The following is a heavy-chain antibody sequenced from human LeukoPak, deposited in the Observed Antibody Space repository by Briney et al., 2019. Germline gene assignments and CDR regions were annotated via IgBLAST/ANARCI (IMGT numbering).Heavy chain of an antibody. J-gene: IGHJ4*02. CDR3: AKDGDTNLDY. V-gene: IGHV3-74*01. D-gene: IGHD5-18*01. CDR1: GFTFSTYW. Sequence: GGSLRLSCAASGFTFSTYWMHWVRQAPGKGLVWVSRIYIDGSSTNYADSVKGRFTISRDNAKNTLYLQMNSLRAEDTAVYYCAKDGDTNLDYWGQGILVTVSS. CDR2: IYIDGSST.